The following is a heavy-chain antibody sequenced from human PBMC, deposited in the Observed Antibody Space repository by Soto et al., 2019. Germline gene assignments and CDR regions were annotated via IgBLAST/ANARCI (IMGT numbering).Heavy chain of an antibody. J-gene: IGHJ4*02. CDR3: ARHFKRYSSPPRPLEY. CDR1: GGSGGSFSGYY. Sequence: SETLSLTCAVYGGSGGSFSGYYWSWIRQPPGKGLEWIGEINHSGSTNYNPSLKRRVTISVDTSKNRFSLQLSSVTVADTAVYYCARHFKRYSSPPRPLEYWGLGTLVTVS. V-gene: IGHV4-34*01. D-gene: IGHD6-13*01. CDR2: INHSGST.